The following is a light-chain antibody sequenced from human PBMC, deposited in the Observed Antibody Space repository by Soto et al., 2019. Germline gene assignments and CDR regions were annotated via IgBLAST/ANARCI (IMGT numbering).Light chain of an antibody. CDR3: QQSFDTPYT. CDR2: AAS. CDR1: ETISSNY. J-gene: IGKJ2*01. Sequence: DIQMTQSPSSLSASVGDRVSITCRASETISSNYLNWYQQKPGKAPKLLVYAASILHAGVPSRFTGSGFDTDFTLTISSLQPEDLAMYYCQQSFDTPYTFGQGTKVEI. V-gene: IGKV1-39*01.